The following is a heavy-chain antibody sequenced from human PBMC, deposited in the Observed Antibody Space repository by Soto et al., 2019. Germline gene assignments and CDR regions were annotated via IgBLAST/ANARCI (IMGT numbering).Heavy chain of an antibody. CDR3: ASNQKGPYTGMDV. CDR2: ITGGNGDT. J-gene: IGHJ6*02. Sequence: ASVKVSCKASGYTFTSYGISWVRQAPGQRLEWMGRITGGNGDTKYAQKFQDRVTFTRDTSASTAYMDLSSLTSEDTAVYYCASNQKGPYTGMDVWGQGTTVTVSS. V-gene: IGHV1-18*01. D-gene: IGHD5-18*01. CDR1: GYTFTSYG.